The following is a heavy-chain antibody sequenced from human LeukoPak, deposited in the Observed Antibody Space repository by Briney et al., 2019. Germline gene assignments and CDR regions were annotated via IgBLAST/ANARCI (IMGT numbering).Heavy chain of an antibody. V-gene: IGHV1-18*01. CDR3: ARDLETLGPNTALWSYGMDV. D-gene: IGHD5-18*01. J-gene: IGHJ6*02. Sequence: GASVKVSCKASGYTFTSYGISWVRQAPGQGLEWMGWISAYNGNTNYAQKLQGRVTMTTDTSTSTAYMELRSLRSDDTAVYYCARDLETLGPNTALWSYGMDVWGQGTTVTVSS. CDR1: GYTFTSYG. CDR2: ISAYNGNT.